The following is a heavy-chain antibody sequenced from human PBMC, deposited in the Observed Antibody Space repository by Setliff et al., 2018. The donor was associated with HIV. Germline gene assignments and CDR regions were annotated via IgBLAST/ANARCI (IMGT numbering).Heavy chain of an antibody. J-gene: IGHJ5*02. CDR2: VDPEDGET. CDR1: GYTFIDYF. CDR3: ARDRDDSVTGHFNRFDP. V-gene: IGHV1-69-2*01. Sequence: ASVKVSCKASGYTFIDYFMHWVQQAPGKELEWMGRVDPEDGETMYAEKFQGRVTITADSSTDTVFLEMNGLRSEDTAMYFCARDRDDSVTGHFNRFDPWG. D-gene: IGHD3-9*01.